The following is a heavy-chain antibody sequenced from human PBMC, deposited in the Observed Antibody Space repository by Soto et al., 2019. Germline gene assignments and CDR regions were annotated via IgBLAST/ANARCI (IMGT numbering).Heavy chain of an antibody. J-gene: IGHJ5*02. CDR1: GFTFSSYG. Sequence: QVQLVESGGGVVQPGRSLRLSCAASGFTFSSYGMHWVXXXPGKGLEWVAVISYDGSNKYYADSVKGRFTISRDNSKXTXXXQXXXXXXXXXXXXXXXXXXXXXDXWGQGTLVTVSS. V-gene: IGHV3-30*03. CDR3: XXXXXXXDX. CDR2: ISYDGSNK.